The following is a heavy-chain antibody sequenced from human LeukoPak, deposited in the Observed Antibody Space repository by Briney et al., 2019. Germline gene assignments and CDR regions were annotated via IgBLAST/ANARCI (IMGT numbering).Heavy chain of an antibody. D-gene: IGHD3-22*01. J-gene: IGHJ4*02. V-gene: IGHV4-59*01. CDR2: IYYSGST. Sequence: SETLSLTCTVSGGSISSYYWTWIRQPPGKGLEWIGYIYYSGSTNYNPSLKSRVTISVDTSKNQFSLKLSSVTAADTAVYYCARNLYYYDSSGYYDYWGQGTLVTVSS. CDR1: GGSISSYY. CDR3: ARNLYYYDSSGYYDY.